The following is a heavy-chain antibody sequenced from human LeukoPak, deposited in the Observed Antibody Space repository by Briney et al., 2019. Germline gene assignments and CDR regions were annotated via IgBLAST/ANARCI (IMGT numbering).Heavy chain of an antibody. Sequence: SETLSLTCSVSGGSIASSSYYWGWIRQPPGKGLEWIGEINHSGSTNYNPSLKSRVTISVDTSKNQFSLKLSSVTAADTAVYYCARGFSYSSSWYRNWGQGTLVTVSS. CDR3: ARGFSYSSSWYRN. CDR2: INHSGST. D-gene: IGHD6-13*01. V-gene: IGHV4-39*07. CDR1: GGSIASSSYY. J-gene: IGHJ4*02.